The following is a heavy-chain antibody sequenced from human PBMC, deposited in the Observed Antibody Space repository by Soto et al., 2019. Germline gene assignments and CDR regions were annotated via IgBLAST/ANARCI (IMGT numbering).Heavy chain of an antibody. CDR3: AKDLYFDWCTNAPLYGMDV. Sequence: GGSLRLSCAASGFTFSSYGMHWVRQAPGKGLEWVAVISYDGSNKYYADSVKGRFTISRDNSKNTLYLQMNSLRAEDTAVYYCAKDLYFDWCTNAPLYGMDVWGQGTTGTVAS. CDR1: GFTFSSYG. V-gene: IGHV3-30*18. CDR2: ISYDGSNK. J-gene: IGHJ6*02. D-gene: IGHD3-9*01.